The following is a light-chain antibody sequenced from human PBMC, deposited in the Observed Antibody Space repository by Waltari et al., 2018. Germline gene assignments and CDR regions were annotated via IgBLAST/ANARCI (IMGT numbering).Light chain of an antibody. J-gene: IGLJ2*01. Sequence: QAALTQPPSVSGSPGQSVTISCTGTAGDLGTYNYVSWYRQIPGKGPKLMIYDVSKRPSGVSDRFSGSKSGDTASLTISGLQVEDEADYYCSSFSGTNTGLFGRGTRLTVL. CDR2: DVS. CDR3: SSFSGTNTGL. V-gene: IGLV2-11*01. CDR1: AGDLGTYNY.